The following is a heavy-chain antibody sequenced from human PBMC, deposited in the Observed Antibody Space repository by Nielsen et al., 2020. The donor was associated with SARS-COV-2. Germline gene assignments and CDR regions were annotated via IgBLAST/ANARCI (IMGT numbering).Heavy chain of an antibody. CDR2: ISWNSGSI. CDR3: AKVGSGGSDY. J-gene: IGHJ4*02. Sequence: SLKISCAASGFTFDDYAMHWVRQAPGKGLEWVSGISWNSGSIGYADSVKGRFTISRDNAKNSLYLQMNSLRAEDTALYYCAKVGSGGSDYGGQGTLVTVSS. D-gene: IGHD2-15*01. CDR1: GFTFDDYA. V-gene: IGHV3-9*01.